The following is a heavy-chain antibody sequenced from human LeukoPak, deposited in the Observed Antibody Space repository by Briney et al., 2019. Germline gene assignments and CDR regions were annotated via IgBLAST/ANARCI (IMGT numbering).Heavy chain of an antibody. CDR1: GFSFSSYA. D-gene: IGHD4/OR15-4a*01. V-gene: IGHV3-30*14. Sequence: GGSLRLSCAASGFSFSSYAIHWVRQAPGKGLEWVAFIRYDGSNKYYADSVKGRFTISRDNSKNTLYLQMNSLRAEDTAVYYCARRAGAYSHPYDYWGQGTLVTVSS. CDR3: ARRAGAYSHPYDY. CDR2: IRYDGSNK. J-gene: IGHJ4*02.